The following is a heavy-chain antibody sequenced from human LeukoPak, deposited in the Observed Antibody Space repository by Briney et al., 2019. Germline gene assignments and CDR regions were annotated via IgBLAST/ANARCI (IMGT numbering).Heavy chain of an antibody. CDR2: ISYDGSNK. J-gene: IGHJ3*01. CDR1: GFTFSSYA. CDR3: AKEGDGYH. D-gene: IGHD5-24*01. Sequence: PGGSLRLSCAASGFTFSSYAMHWVRQAPGKGLEWVAVISYDGSNKYYADSVKGRFTISRDNSKNSLYLQMNSLRTEDTAVYYCAKEGDGYHWGQGTMVTVPS. V-gene: IGHV3-30*04.